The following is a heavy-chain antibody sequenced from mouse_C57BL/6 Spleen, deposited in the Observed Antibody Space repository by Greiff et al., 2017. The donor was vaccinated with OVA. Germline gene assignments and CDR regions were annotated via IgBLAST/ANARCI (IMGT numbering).Heavy chain of an antibody. CDR2: IDPSDSYT. D-gene: IGHD2-2*01. V-gene: IGHV1-59*01. Sequence: QVQLQQPGAELVRPGPSVKLSCKASGYTFTSYWMHWVKQRPGQGLEWIGVIDPSDSYTNYNQKFKGKATLTVDTSSSTAYMQLSSLTSEDSAVYYCVGVTSDFDYWGQGTTLTVSS. CDR3: VGVTSDFDY. J-gene: IGHJ2*01. CDR1: GYTFTSYW.